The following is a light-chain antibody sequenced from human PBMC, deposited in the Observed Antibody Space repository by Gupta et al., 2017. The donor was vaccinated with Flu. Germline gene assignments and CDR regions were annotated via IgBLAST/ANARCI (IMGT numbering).Light chain of an antibody. J-gene: IGLJ3*02. Sequence: QSALTQPASVSGSPGQSITISCTGTSSDVGGHDYVSWYQQHPGKAPKLLIYEVNARPSGMSYRCSGAKSGNTASLTISGLQAEDEADDYCNSYTSSNSLVFGGGTKLTVL. V-gene: IGLV2-14*01. CDR1: SSDVGGHDY. CDR2: EVN. CDR3: NSYTSSNSLV.